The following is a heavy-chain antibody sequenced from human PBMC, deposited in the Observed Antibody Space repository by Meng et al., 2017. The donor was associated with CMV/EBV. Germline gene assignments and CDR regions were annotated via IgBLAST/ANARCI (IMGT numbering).Heavy chain of an antibody. D-gene: IGHD3-3*01. CDR1: GFTFDDYA. V-gene: IGHV3-43D*03. CDR2: ISRDGGST. J-gene: IGHJ6*02. Sequence: GESLKISCAASGFTFDDYAMHWVRQAPGKGLEWVALISRDGGSTYYADSVKGRFTISRDNSKNSLYLQMNSLGAEDTALYYCAKGELQSYYDFWTYGMDVWGQGTTVTVSS. CDR3: AKGELQSYYDFWTYGMDV.